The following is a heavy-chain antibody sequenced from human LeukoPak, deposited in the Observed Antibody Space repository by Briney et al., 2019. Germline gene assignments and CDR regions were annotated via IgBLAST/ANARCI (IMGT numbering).Heavy chain of an antibody. J-gene: IGHJ4*02. D-gene: IGHD3-9*01. V-gene: IGHV1-18*01. CDR2: ISAYNGNT. CDR3: ARDLPVDILSC. Sequence: ASVKVSCKASGGTFSSYGISWVRQAPGQGLEWMGWISAYNGNTNYAQKLQGRVTMTTDTSTSTAYMELRSLRSDDTAVYYCARDLPVDILSCWGQGTLVTVSS. CDR1: GGTFSSYG.